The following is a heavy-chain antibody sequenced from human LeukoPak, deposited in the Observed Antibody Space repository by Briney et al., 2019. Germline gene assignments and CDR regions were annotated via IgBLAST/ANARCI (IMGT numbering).Heavy chain of an antibody. V-gene: IGHV5-51*01. D-gene: IGHD1-1*01. Sequence: ESLKISCKGSGYSFTYYWIGWVRQMPGKGLEWMGIIYPGDSDTRYRPSFQGQVTISVDKSISTAYLQWGSLKASDTAMYYCARQDGNSKYYFDYWGQGTLVTVSS. CDR3: ARQDGNSKYYFDY. CDR1: GYSFTYYW. J-gene: IGHJ4*02. CDR2: IYPGDSDT.